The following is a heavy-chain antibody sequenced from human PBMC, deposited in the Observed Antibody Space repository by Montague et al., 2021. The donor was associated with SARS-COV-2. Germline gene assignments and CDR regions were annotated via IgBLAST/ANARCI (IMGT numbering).Heavy chain of an antibody. J-gene: IGHJ4*02. D-gene: IGHD5-24*01. Sequence: SLRLSCAASEFIFRHYAMSWVRQVPGKGLEWVSGISTSGDYTYYADSLKGRFTISRDNSRNTLYLQMNSLRAEDTAIYYCAKDREMDYSADYWGQGTLVTVSS. CDR3: AKDREMDYSADY. V-gene: IGHV3-23*01. CDR1: EFIFRHYA. CDR2: ISTSGDYT.